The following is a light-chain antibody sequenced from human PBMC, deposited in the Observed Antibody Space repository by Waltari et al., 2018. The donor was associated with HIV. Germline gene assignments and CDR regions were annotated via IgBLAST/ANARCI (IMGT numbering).Light chain of an antibody. V-gene: IGKV3D-20*01. J-gene: IGKJ4*01. CDR3: QQYGSSPLT. CDR1: QSISNNY. CDR2: DAS. Sequence: IVLTQSPATLSLSPGERATLSCGASQSISNNYLAWYQRKPGQAPRFLMYDASKRATGIPDRFRGSGSGTDFTLTISRLEPEDFAVYYCQQYGSSPLTFGGGTKVEIK.